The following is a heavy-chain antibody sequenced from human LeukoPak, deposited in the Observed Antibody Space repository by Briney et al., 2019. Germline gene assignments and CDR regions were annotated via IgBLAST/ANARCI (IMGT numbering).Heavy chain of an antibody. J-gene: IGHJ3*02. Sequence: SKTLSLTCAVYGGSFSGYYWSWIRQPQGKGLEWIGQINHSGGTNYNPSLKSRVTISVDTSKNQFSLKLSSVTAADTAVYYCAIAGGWYAFDIWGQGTMVTVSS. V-gene: IGHV4-34*01. CDR3: AIAGGWYAFDI. CDR1: GGSFSGYY. CDR2: INHSGGT. D-gene: IGHD3-16*01.